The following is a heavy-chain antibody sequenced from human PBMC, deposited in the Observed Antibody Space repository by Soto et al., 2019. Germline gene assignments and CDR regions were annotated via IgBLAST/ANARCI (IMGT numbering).Heavy chain of an antibody. J-gene: IGHJ3*02. D-gene: IGHD2-15*01. CDR1: GGTFSSYT. V-gene: IGHV1-69*02. CDR3: ASVLVVAATDAFDI. Sequence: ASVKVSCKASGGTFSSYTISWVRQAPGQGLEWMGRIIPILGIANYAQKFQGRVTITADKSTSTAYMELSSLRSEDTAVYYCASVLVVAATDAFDIWGQGTMVTVSS. CDR2: IIPILGIA.